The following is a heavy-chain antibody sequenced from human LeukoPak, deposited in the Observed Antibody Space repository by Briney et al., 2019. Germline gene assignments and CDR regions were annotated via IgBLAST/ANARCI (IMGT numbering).Heavy chain of an antibody. V-gene: IGHV4-59*01. CDR3: ARGGNFYRGHYFDY. D-gene: IGHD1-26*01. Sequence: PSETLSLTCTVSGGSISEYYWYWIRQHPGKGLEWIGYIYYTGSTKYHPSLKSRLTISVDTSKNQFSLRLTSVTAADTAVYYCARGGNFYRGHYFDYWGQGALVTVSS. CDR2: IYYTGST. J-gene: IGHJ4*02. CDR1: GGSISEYY.